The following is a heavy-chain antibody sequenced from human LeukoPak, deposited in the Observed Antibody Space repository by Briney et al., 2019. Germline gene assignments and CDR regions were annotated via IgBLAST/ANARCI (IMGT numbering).Heavy chain of an antibody. CDR1: DYTFTSYG. J-gene: IGHJ5*02. CDR2: ISAYRGNT. D-gene: IGHD6-13*01. V-gene: IGHV1-18*01. Sequence: ASVKVSCQTSDYTFTSYGISSVRQAPGQRLEWMGWISAYRGNTNYAQKLQGRVTMTTDTSTSTAYMELTSLRSDDTAVYYCAREGQSSSWSGGFDPWGQGTLVTVSS. CDR3: AREGQSSSWSGGFDP.